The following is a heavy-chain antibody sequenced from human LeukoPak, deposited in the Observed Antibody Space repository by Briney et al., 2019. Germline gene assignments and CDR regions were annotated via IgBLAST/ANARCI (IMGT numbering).Heavy chain of an antibody. J-gene: IGHJ5*02. Sequence: SETLSLTCTVSGGSISSGSYYWSWIRQPAGKGLEWIGRIYTSGSTNYNPSLKSRVTISVDTSKNQFSLKLSSVTAADTAVYFCARSMTSMRKVNWFDPWGQGTLVTVSS. CDR2: IYTSGST. CDR3: ARSMTSMRKVNWFDP. CDR1: GGSISSGSYY. D-gene: IGHD2-21*01. V-gene: IGHV4-61*02.